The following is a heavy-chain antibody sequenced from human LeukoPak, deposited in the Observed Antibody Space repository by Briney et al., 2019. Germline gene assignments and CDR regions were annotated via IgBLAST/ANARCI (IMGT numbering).Heavy chain of an antibody. CDR3: ARGASVVAGNDNAFDI. J-gene: IGHJ3*02. CDR1: GFTFSSYS. Sequence: PGGSLRLSCAASGFTFSSYSMNWVRQAPGKGLEWVSIISSSRSYIYYADSVKGRFTISRDNAKNSLYLQMNSLRADDTAVYYCARGASVVAGNDNAFDIWGQGTMVTVSS. CDR2: ISSSRSYI. D-gene: IGHD6-19*01. V-gene: IGHV3-21*01.